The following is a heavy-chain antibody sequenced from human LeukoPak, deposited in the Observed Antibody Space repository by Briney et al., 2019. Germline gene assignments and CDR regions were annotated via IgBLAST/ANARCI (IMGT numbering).Heavy chain of an antibody. CDR3: ARTELWFGEFDY. V-gene: IGHV4-59*01. D-gene: IGHD3-10*01. Sequence: KTSETLSLTCTVSGGSISSYYWSWIRQPPGKGLEWIGCIYYSGSTNYNPSLKSRVTISVDTSKNQFSLKLSSVTAADTAVYYCARTELWFGEFDYWGQGTLVTVPS. J-gene: IGHJ4*02. CDR1: GGSISSYY. CDR2: IYYSGST.